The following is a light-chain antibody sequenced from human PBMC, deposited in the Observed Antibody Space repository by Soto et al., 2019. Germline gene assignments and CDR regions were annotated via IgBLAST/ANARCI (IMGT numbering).Light chain of an antibody. J-gene: IGKJ2*01. CDR1: QSVSSSY. V-gene: IGKV3-20*01. Sequence: EIVLTQSPGTLSLSPGERATLSCRASQSVSSSYLAGYQQKPGQAPRLLIYGASSRANGIPDRFSGSGSGTDFTLTISRLEPEDFAVYYCQQYGSSLYTFGQGTKLEIK. CDR2: GAS. CDR3: QQYGSSLYT.